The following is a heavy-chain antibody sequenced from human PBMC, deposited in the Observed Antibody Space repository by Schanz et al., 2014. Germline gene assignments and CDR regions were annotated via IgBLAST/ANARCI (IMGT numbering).Heavy chain of an antibody. Sequence: QVQLQESGPGLVKPSETLSLTCTVSGGSISSDSYSWSWIRQPAGKGLEWIGRISTSGSTNYNPSLKSRLPISLDTSKTPLSLKLSSMTAADTAVYYCAGGRGEVATIFHYYYFYYMDVWGKGTTVSVSS. CDR2: ISTSGST. CDR3: AGGRGEVATIFHYYYFYYMDV. V-gene: IGHV4-61*02. CDR1: GGSISSDSYS. D-gene: IGHD5-12*01. J-gene: IGHJ6*03.